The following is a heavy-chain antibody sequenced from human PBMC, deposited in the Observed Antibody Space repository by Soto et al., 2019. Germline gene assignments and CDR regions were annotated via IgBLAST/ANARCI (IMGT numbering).Heavy chain of an antibody. Sequence: LRLSCAASGFTVSSNYMSWVRQAPGKGLEWVSVIYSGGSTYYADSVKGRFTISRDNSKNTLYLQMNSLRAEDTAVYYCARGLGYCSSTSCPYRQKGYYFDYWGQGTLVTVSS. V-gene: IGHV3-53*01. CDR3: ARGLGYCSSTSCPYRQKGYYFDY. J-gene: IGHJ4*02. CDR1: GFTVSSNY. D-gene: IGHD2-2*01. CDR2: IYSGGST.